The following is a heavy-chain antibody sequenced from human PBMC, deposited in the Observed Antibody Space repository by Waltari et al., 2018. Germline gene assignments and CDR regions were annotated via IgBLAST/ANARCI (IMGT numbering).Heavy chain of an antibody. CDR3: VRNQWKVSLFDF. CDR2: IFHSGNT. D-gene: IGHD1-1*01. V-gene: IGHV4-4*02. J-gene: IGHJ4*02. CDR1: GVSLIVTNY. Sequence: QVHLQESGPGLVQPSGTLSLTCDVSGVSLIVTNYWSWVRQPPGKGLEWIGEIFHSGNTNYNSSLKSRVTISMDTSKNQFSLTLISVTAADTAVYYCVRNQWKVSLFDFWGQGAKVSVSS.